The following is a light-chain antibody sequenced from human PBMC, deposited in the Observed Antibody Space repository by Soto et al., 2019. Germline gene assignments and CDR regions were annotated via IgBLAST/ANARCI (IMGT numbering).Light chain of an antibody. Sequence: DIQMTQSPSSLSASVGDRVTITCRASQDISNYLARYQQKPGKVPELLIYAASTLQSGVPSRFSGSGSGTNFTLTITSLQPEDVATYYCQKYNTASWTFGQGTRVEI. J-gene: IGKJ1*01. CDR3: QKYNTASWT. V-gene: IGKV1-27*01. CDR2: AAS. CDR1: QDISNY.